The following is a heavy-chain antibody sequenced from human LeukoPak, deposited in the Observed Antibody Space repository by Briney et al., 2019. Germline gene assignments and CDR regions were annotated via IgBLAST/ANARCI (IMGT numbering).Heavy chain of an antibody. D-gene: IGHD2-2*01. CDR2: SYYTGGT. Sequence: PSETLSLTCSVSGASISGSSYYWSWIRQPLGKGLEWISNSYYTGGTYYNPSLKSRVTISVDTSKNQFSLTLSSVTAADTAVYYCARVARCTSCFDVDYWGQGTLVTVSS. CDR1: GASISGSSYY. V-gene: IGHV4-39*07. J-gene: IGHJ4*02. CDR3: ARVARCTSCFDVDY.